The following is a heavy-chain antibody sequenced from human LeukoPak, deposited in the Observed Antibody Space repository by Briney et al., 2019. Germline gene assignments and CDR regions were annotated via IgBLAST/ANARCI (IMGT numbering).Heavy chain of an antibody. CDR2: FSAYNGNT. D-gene: IGHD3-9*01. CDR1: GYTFTSYG. CDR3: ARDPVYYDILTGYYPDYFDY. V-gene: IGHV1-18*01. J-gene: IGHJ4*02. Sequence: ASVKVSCKASGYTFTSYGISWVRQAPGQGLEWMGWFSAYNGNTNYAQKLKGRVTMTTDTSTSTAYMELRSLRSDDTAVYYCARDPVYYDILTGYYPDYFDYWGQGTLVTVSS.